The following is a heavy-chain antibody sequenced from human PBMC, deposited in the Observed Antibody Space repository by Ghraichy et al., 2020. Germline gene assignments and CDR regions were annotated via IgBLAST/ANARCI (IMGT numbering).Heavy chain of an antibody. CDR2: ISGSGGST. J-gene: IGHJ4*02. D-gene: IGHD1-14*01. CDR3: ARDSRREPTGAFDY. Sequence: GGSLRLSCAASGFTFSSYAMNWVRQAPGRGLEWVSSISGSGGSTYYADSVKGRFTISRDNSKSTLYLQMNSLRDEDTAVYYCARDSRREPTGAFDYWGQGTRVTVSS. V-gene: IGHV3-23*01. CDR1: GFTFSSYA.